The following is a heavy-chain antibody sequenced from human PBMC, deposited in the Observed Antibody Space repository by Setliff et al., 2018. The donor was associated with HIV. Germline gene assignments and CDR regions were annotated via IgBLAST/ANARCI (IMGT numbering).Heavy chain of an antibody. CDR2: VNRDGSST. D-gene: IGHD5-12*01. Sequence: PGGSLRLSCAASGFTFDRFWMHWVRQAPGKGLVWVSRVNRDGSSTTYADSVKDRFTISRDNAKNTLYLRMNSLRDEDTGVYYCHSGYDAEEQSYFDYWGQGTLVTVSS. CDR3: HSGYDAEEQSYFDY. CDR1: GFTFDRFW. J-gene: IGHJ4*02. V-gene: IGHV3-74*01.